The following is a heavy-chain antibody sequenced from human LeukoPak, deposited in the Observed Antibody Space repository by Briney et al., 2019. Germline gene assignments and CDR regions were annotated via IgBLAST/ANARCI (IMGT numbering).Heavy chain of an antibody. CDR3: ASWNRGYSYGYHY. J-gene: IGHJ4*02. D-gene: IGHD5-18*01. V-gene: IGHV3-48*02. CDR1: GFTFSSYS. CDR2: ISSSSSTI. Sequence: PGGSLRLSCAASGFTFSSYSMNWVRQAPGKGLEWVSYISSSSSTIYYADSVKGRFTISRDNAKNSLYLQMNSLRDEDTAVYYCASWNRGYSYGYHYWGQGTLVTVSS.